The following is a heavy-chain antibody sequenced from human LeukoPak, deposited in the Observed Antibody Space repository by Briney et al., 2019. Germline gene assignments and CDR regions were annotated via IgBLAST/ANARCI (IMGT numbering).Heavy chain of an antibody. Sequence: GGSLRLSCAASGFTVSSNYMSWVRQAPGKGLEWVSVIYSGGSTYYADSVKGRFTISRDNSKNTLYLQMNSLRAEDTAVYYCARESVVGSGSLHYYGMDVWGQGTTVTVSS. V-gene: IGHV3-53*01. CDR3: ARESVVGSGSLHYYGMDV. CDR2: IYSGGST. J-gene: IGHJ6*02. CDR1: GFTVSSNY. D-gene: IGHD3-10*01.